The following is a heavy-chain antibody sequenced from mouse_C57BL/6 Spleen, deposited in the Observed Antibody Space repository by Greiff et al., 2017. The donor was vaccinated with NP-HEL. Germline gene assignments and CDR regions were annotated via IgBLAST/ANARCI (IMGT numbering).Heavy chain of an antibody. Sequence: VKLMESGPELVKPGASVKISCKASGYAFSSSWMNWVKQRPGKGLEWIGRIYPGDGDTNYNGKFKGKATLTADKSSSTAYMQLSSLTSEDSAVYFCARWATVVDYWGQGTTLTVSS. J-gene: IGHJ2*01. V-gene: IGHV1-82*01. CDR2: IYPGDGDT. CDR3: ARWATVVDY. D-gene: IGHD1-1*01. CDR1: GYAFSSSW.